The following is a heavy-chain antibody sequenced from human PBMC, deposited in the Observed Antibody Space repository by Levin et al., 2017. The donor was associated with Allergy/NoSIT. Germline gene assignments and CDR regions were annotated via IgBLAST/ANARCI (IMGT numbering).Heavy chain of an antibody. CDR1: GYTLTELS. CDR3: ATGPGGPNRIAAAGDFDY. V-gene: IGHV1-24*01. J-gene: IGHJ4*02. CDR2: FDPEDGET. D-gene: IGHD6-13*01. Sequence: ASVKVSCKVSGYTLTELSMHWVRQAPGKGLEWMGGFDPEDGETIYAQKFQGRVTMTEDTSTDTAYMELSSLRSEDTAVYYCATGPGGPNRIAAAGDFDYWGQGTLVTVSS.